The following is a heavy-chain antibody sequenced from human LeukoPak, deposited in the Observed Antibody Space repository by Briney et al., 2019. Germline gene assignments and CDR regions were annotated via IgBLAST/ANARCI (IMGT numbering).Heavy chain of an antibody. CDR3: ARGNSRWSTPSSSYYYRMDV. CDR1: GGTLSTYS. Sequence: GSSVKVSCKASGGTLSTYSISWVRQAPGQGLEWMGGIIPIFNTKKYAQRFQDRVILTADESTSTAYMELSSLRSEDTAVYYCARGNSRWSTPSSSYYYRMDVWGQGTTVAVSS. V-gene: IGHV1-69*01. J-gene: IGHJ6*02. CDR2: IIPIFNTK. D-gene: IGHD4-23*01.